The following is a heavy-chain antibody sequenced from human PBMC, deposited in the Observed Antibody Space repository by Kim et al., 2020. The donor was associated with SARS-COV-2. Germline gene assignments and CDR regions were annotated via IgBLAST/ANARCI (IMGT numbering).Heavy chain of an antibody. CDR3: ARLGGYGSGSYCVCP. CDR1: GGSISSSSYY. CDR2: IYYSGST. V-gene: IGHV4-39*01. J-gene: IGHJ5*02. Sequence: SETLSLTCTVSGGSISSSSYYWGWIRQPPGKGLEWIGSIYYSGSTYYNPSLKSRVTISVDTSKNQFSLKLSSVTAADTAVYYCARLGGYGSGSYCVCPWGQGTLVTVSS. D-gene: IGHD3-10*01.